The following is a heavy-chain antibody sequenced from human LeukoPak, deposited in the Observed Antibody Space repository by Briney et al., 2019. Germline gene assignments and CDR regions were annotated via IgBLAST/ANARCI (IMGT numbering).Heavy chain of an antibody. CDR3: ARGQGRGYSYGYSGFDY. D-gene: IGHD5-18*01. CDR2: INHSGST. J-gene: IGHJ4*02. CDR1: GGSISSYY. V-gene: IGHV4-34*01. Sequence: PSETLSLTCTVSGGSISSYYWSWIRQPPGKGLEWIGEINHSGSTNYNPSLKSRVTISVDTSKNQFSLKLSSVTAADTAVYYCARGQGRGYSYGYSGFDYWGQGTLVTVSS.